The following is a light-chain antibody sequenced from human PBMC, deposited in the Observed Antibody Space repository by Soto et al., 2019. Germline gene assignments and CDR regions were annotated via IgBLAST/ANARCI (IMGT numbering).Light chain of an antibody. CDR2: EVT. Sequence: VLTQPPSASGSPGQSVAISCTGTSSDIGRFNFVSWYQQHPGKAPKLLIYEVTKRPSGVPDRFSGSKSGNAASLTVSGLQGEDEADYFCSSYTGSRDPYVFGTGTKVTV. CDR3: SSYTGSRDPYV. J-gene: IGLJ1*01. V-gene: IGLV2-8*01. CDR1: SSDIGRFNF.